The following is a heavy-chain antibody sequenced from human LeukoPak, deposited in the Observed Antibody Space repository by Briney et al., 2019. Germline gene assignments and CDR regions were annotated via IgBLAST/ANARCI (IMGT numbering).Heavy chain of an antibody. Sequence: ASVKVSCKASGYTFTSYGISWVRQAPGRGLEWMGWISAYNGNTNYAQKLQGRVTMTTDTSTSTAYMELRSLRSDDTAVYYCARDLKGYSSGWYFSSAFDIWGQGTMVTVSS. CDR1: GYTFTSYG. J-gene: IGHJ3*02. D-gene: IGHD6-19*01. CDR2: ISAYNGNT. V-gene: IGHV1-18*01. CDR3: ARDLKGYSSGWYFSSAFDI.